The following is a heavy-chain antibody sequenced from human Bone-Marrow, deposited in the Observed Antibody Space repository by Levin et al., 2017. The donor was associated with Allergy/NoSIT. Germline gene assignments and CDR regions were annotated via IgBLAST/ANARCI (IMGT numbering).Heavy chain of an antibody. J-gene: IGHJ6*02. CDR1: GFTLSDYW. Sequence: PGGSLRLSCAASGFTLSDYWMHWVRQAPGEGLMWVSRINPNVSDKRYADSVKGRFTISRDNAKNMLYLEMNSLRGEDTAVYYCARDKPEVGATVGEGYGMDVWGQGTTVVVSS. CDR2: INPNVSDK. D-gene: IGHD1-26*01. CDR3: ARDKPEVGATVGEGYGMDV. V-gene: IGHV3-74*01.